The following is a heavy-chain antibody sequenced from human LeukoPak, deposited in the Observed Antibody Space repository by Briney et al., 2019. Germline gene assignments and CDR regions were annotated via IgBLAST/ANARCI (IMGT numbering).Heavy chain of an antibody. CDR2: IYSTGST. D-gene: IGHD6-19*01. CDR1: GSSISNYY. V-gene: IGHV4-59*08. Sequence: SETLSLTCSVSGSSISNYYWSWIRQTPGKGLEWIGYIYSTGSTDYTPSLKSRVPISVETSKHQFSLRLSSVTAADTAVYFCARHEGLARPFDYWGQGTLVPVSS. J-gene: IGHJ4*02. CDR3: ARHEGLARPFDY.